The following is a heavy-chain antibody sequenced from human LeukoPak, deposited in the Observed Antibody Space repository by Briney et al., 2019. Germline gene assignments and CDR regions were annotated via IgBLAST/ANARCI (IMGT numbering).Heavy chain of an antibody. V-gene: IGHV3-21*01. D-gene: IGHD6-13*01. CDR1: GFTFTTYS. CDR3: ARAAAAAGTNYYYYGMDV. CDR2: ISSSSSYI. Sequence: GGSLRLSCAASGFTFTTYSMNWVREAPGKGMEWVSSISSSSSYIYYADSVKGRFTISRDNAKNSLYLQMNSLGAEDTAMYYCARAAAAAGTNYYYYGMDVWGQGTRVTVSS. J-gene: IGHJ6*02.